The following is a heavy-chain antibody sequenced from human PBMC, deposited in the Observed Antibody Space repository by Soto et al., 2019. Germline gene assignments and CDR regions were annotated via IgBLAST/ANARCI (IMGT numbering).Heavy chain of an antibody. CDR2: INNAGST. Sequence: EVQLVESGGTLVQPGGSLKLSCAASGFDASVNFMTWVRQAPGKGLEWVTAINNAGSTFYADSVKGRFSISRDDSKITLYLQMNSLRVEDTAMYYCVRENYYYGMDVWGQGTAVTVSS. CDR1: GFDASVNF. CDR3: VRENYYYGMDV. V-gene: IGHV3-66*01. J-gene: IGHJ6*02.